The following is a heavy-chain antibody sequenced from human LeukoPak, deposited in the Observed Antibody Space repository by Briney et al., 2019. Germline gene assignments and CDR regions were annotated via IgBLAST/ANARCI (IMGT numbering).Heavy chain of an antibody. V-gene: IGHV3-66*01. J-gene: IGHJ4*02. D-gene: IGHD3-16*01. Sequence: GGSLRLSCAASGFTVSNNYMNWVRQAPGKGLEWVSVIHSGVSTYYADSVKGRFFISRDNSKNTLYVQMNTLRAEDTAVYYCARGREGEEFDYWGQGTLVTVSS. CDR2: IHSGVST. CDR3: ARGREGEEFDY. CDR1: GFTVSNNY.